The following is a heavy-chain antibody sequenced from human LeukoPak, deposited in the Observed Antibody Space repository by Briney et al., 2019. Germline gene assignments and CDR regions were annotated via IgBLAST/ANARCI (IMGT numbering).Heavy chain of an antibody. Sequence: SETLSLTCTVSVGAISSYYCSWIREPPGNGLEWIGYIYYSGSTNYNPSLKSRVTISVDTSKNQFSLKLSSVTAADTAVYYCARLSGYGMDVWGQGTTVTVSS. D-gene: IGHD3-10*01. V-gene: IGHV4-59*08. J-gene: IGHJ6*02. CDR3: ARLSGYGMDV. CDR1: VGAISSYY. CDR2: IYYSGST.